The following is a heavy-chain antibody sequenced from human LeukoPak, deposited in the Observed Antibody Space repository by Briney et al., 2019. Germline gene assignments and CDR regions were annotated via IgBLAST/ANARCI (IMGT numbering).Heavy chain of an antibody. CDR2: IYTDDNK. J-gene: IGHJ4*02. V-gene: IGHV3-53*01. CDR1: GFTASGNY. D-gene: IGHD1-26*01. CDR3: ARYSGSLLRHY. Sequence: GGSLRLSCAASGFTASGNYMSWVRQAPGKGLEWVSVIYTDDNKYYADSVKGRFTISRDNSKNTLYLQMNSLRAEDTAVYYCARYSGSLLRHYWGQGTLVTVSS.